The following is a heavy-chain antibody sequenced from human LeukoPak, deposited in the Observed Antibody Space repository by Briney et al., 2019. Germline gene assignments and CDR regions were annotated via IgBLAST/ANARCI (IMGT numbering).Heavy chain of an antibody. Sequence: SVKVSCKASGGTFSSYAISWVRQAPGQGLEWMGGIIPIFGTANYAQKFQGRVTITADESTSTAYMELSSLRSEDTAVYYCASAGPLLWFGEAWFDPWGQGTLVTVSS. J-gene: IGHJ5*02. CDR2: IIPIFGTA. CDR1: GGTFSSYA. D-gene: IGHD3-10*01. CDR3: ASAGPLLWFGEAWFDP. V-gene: IGHV1-69*13.